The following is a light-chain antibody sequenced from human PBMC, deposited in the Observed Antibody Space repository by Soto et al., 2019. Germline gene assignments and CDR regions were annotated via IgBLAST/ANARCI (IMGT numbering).Light chain of an antibody. CDR1: QSVSSY. V-gene: IGKV3-15*01. J-gene: IGKJ4*01. Sequence: IEMTQSPASLSASPGEGVTISCRASQSVSSYLAWYQQKPGQAPRLLIYAASTRATGIPARFSGSGSGTEDTLTISSLQSEDVAVYYCQQYNNWPPLTFGGGTELEIK. CDR2: AAS. CDR3: QQYNNWPPLT.